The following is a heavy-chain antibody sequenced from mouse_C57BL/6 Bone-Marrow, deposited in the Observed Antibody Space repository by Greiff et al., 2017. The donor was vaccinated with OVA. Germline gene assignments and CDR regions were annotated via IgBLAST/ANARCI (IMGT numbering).Heavy chain of an antibody. CDR2: IHPNSGST. CDR1: GYTFTSYW. Sequence: VQLQESGAELVKPGASVKLSCKASGYTFTSYWMHWVKQRPGQGLEWIGMIHPNSGSTNYNEKFKSKATLTVDKSSSTAYMQLSSLTSEDSAVYYCAVYYGNYDWYFDVWGTGTTVTVSS. V-gene: IGHV1-64*01. D-gene: IGHD2-1*01. J-gene: IGHJ1*03. CDR3: AVYYGNYDWYFDV.